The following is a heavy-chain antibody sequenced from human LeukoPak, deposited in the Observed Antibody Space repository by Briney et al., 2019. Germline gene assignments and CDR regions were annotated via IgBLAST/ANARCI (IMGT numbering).Heavy chain of an antibody. J-gene: IGHJ3*02. Sequence: PSETLSLTCTVSGGSISSVGYYWSWIRQHPGKGLEWIGYIYYSGSTYYNPSLKSRVTISVDTSKNQFSLKLSSVTAADTAVYYCARYDYGGGYDAFDIWGQGTMVTVSS. CDR2: IYYSGST. CDR1: GGSISSVGYY. CDR3: ARYDYGGGYDAFDI. V-gene: IGHV4-31*03. D-gene: IGHD4-23*01.